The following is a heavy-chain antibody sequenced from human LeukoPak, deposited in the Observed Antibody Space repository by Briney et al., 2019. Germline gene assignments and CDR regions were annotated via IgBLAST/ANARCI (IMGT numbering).Heavy chain of an antibody. J-gene: IGHJ4*01. V-gene: IGHV1-24*01. CDR1: GYTLTELS. D-gene: IGHD3-22*01. CDR3: ATDGFGGARYYYDSSGSNGLQ. CDR2: FDPEDGET. Sequence: ASVTASCNVSGYTLTELSMHCVRQAPGKGLEWMGGFDPEDGETIYAQKFQGRVTMTEDTSTDTAYMELSSLRSEDTAVYYCATDGFGGARYYYDSSGSNGLQWCPGTLVTVSS.